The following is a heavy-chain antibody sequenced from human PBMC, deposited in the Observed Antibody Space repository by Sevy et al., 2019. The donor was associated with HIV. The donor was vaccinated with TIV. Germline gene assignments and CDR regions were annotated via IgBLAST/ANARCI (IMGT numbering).Heavy chain of an antibody. J-gene: IGHJ2*01. D-gene: IGHD2-2*02. CDR2: VNH. Sequence: TLSLTCAVSGGSFSGFSWNWIRQPPGKGLEWIGEVNHYSPSLKSRATISLDTSKNQFSLKLHSVTAADTAFYFCARGVEGVVPSPILGLGPWSKYWSFDLWGRGTLVTVSS. CDR3: ARGVEGVVPSPILGLGPWSKYWSFDL. CDR1: GGSFSGFS. V-gene: IGHV4-34*01.